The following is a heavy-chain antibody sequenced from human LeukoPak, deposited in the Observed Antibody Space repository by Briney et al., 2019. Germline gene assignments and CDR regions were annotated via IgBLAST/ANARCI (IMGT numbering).Heavy chain of an antibody. CDR3: ASIVGAAYYFDY. J-gene: IGHJ4*02. CDR1: GGSFSGYY. D-gene: IGHD1-26*01. V-gene: IGHV4-34*01. Sequence: SETLSLTCAVYGGSFSGYYWSWIRQPPGKGLEWIGEINHSGGTNYNPSLKSRVTISVDTSKNQFSLKLSSVTAADTAVYYCASIVGAAYYFDYWGQGTLVTVSS. CDR2: INHSGGT.